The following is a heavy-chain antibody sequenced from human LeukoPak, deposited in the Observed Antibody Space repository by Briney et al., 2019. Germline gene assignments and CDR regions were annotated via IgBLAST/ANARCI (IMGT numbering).Heavy chain of an antibody. J-gene: IGHJ4*02. V-gene: IGHV3-33*01. CDR3: ARDKISWPSSCFDY. Sequence: GGSLRLSCATSGFTFSSYGIHWVRQAPGKGLEWVAVIWYDGSSEYYADSVKGRFTISRDNSKNTLYLQMNSLRAEDTAVYYCARDKISWPSSCFDYWGQGTLVTVSS. CDR1: GFTFSSYG. D-gene: IGHD6-13*01. CDR2: IWYDGSSE.